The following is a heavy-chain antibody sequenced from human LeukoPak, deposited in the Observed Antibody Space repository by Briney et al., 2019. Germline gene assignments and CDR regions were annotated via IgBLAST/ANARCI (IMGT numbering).Heavy chain of an antibody. CDR3: ARGSPDRTAAGSYYYYYMDV. Sequence: SVKVSCKASGGTFSSYAISWVRQAPGQGLEWMGGIIPIFGTANYAQKFQGRVTITADESTSTAYMELSSLRSEDTAVYYCARGSPDRTAAGSYYYYYMDVWGKGTTVTVSS. CDR1: GGTFSSYA. D-gene: IGHD6-13*01. J-gene: IGHJ6*03. V-gene: IGHV1-69*13. CDR2: IIPIFGTA.